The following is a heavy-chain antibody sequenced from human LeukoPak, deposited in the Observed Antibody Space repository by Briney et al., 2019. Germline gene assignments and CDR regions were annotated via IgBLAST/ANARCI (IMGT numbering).Heavy chain of an antibody. CDR2: IYPGDSET. CDR1: GYSFTSYW. CDR3: ARRNYDILTGYYNDYFDY. V-gene: IGHV5-51*01. Sequence: PGESLKISCKGSGYSFTSYWIGWVRQMPGKGLEWMGIIYPGDSETRYGPSFQGQVTISADKSINTAYLQWSSLKASDTAMYYCARRNYDILTGYYNDYFDYWGQGTLVTVSS. J-gene: IGHJ4*02. D-gene: IGHD3-9*01.